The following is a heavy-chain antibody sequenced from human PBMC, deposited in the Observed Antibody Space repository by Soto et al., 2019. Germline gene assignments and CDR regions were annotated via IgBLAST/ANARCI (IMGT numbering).Heavy chain of an antibody. D-gene: IGHD2-8*01. V-gene: IGHV4-39*01. CDR3: VSQRTSVLTQAYFDY. CDR2: VYYRGRS. CDR1: GGSVSNSNYY. Sequence: SETLSLTCTVSGGSVSNSNYYWGWIRQSPGKGLEWVGSVYYRGRSYSKSSVKSRVTISVDTSKNQFSLNLNPVTASDTAVYFCVSQRTSVLTQAYFDYWGPGALVTVSS. J-gene: IGHJ4*02.